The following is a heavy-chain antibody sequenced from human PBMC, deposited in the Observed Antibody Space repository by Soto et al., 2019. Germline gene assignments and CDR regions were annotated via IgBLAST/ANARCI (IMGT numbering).Heavy chain of an antibody. D-gene: IGHD2-21*01. Sequence: EVQLVESGGGLVQPGGSLRLSCAASGFTFSSYWMSWVRQAPGKGLEWVANIKQDGSEKYYVDSVKGRFTISRDNAKNSLYLQMNSLRAEDTAVYYCARDRKLPGECVRYWGQGTLVTVSS. CDR3: ARDRKLPGECVRY. CDR2: IKQDGSEK. V-gene: IGHV3-7*01. CDR1: GFTFSSYW. J-gene: IGHJ4*02.